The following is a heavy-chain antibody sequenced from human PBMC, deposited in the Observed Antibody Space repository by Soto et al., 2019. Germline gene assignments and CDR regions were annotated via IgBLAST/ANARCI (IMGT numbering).Heavy chain of an antibody. V-gene: IGHV4-59*01. J-gene: IGHJ4*02. CDR1: GGSISSYY. CDR3: ARDNLTGTVG. D-gene: IGHD1-20*01. CDR2: IYYSGST. Sequence: NPSETLSLTCTVSGGSISSYYWSWIRQPPGKGLEWIGYIYYSGSTNYNPSLKSRVTISVDTSKNQFSLKLSSVTAADTAVYYCARDNLTGTVGWGQGTLVTVSS.